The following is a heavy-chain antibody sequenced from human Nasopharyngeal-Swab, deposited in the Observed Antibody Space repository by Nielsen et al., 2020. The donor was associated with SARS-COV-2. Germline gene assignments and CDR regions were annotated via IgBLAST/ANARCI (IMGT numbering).Heavy chain of an antibody. CDR3: ARAGAAAPGVYYGMDV. Sequence: ASVKVSGKASGYTFTSYDINWVRQATGQGLEWMGWMNPNSGNTGYAQKFQGRVTMTRNTSISTAYMELSSLRSEDTAVYYCARAGAAAPGVYYGMDVWGQGTTVTVSS. CDR2: MNPNSGNT. J-gene: IGHJ6*02. CDR1: GYTFTSYD. V-gene: IGHV1-8*01. D-gene: IGHD6-13*01.